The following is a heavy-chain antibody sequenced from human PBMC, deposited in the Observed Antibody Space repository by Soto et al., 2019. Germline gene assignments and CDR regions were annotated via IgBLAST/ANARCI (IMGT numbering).Heavy chain of an antibody. CDR2: IYYSGST. V-gene: IGHV4-39*07. CDR3: EGRQTTGFDT. CDR1: VGSITGNSYC. J-gene: IGHJ5*02. D-gene: IGHD2-15*01. Sequence: PSDPLSLTCTVSVGSITGNSYCWVWLRQPKGKGLEWIGSIYYSGSTNYNPSLKSRVTISVATSKNQFSLKLSSATAADTAVYYFEGRQTTGFDTWCQEDPLTVSS.